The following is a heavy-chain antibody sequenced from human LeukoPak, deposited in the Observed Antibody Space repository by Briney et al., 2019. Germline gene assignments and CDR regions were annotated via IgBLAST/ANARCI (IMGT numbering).Heavy chain of an antibody. V-gene: IGHV3-9*03. D-gene: IGHD6-13*01. Sequence: PGRSLRLSCAASGFTFDDYAMHWVRQAPGKGLEWVSGISWNSGSIGYADSVKGRFTISRDNAKNSLYLQMNSLRAEDMALYYCAKDRVSYSSSWAFDYWSQGTLVTVSS. CDR2: ISWNSGSI. CDR3: AKDRVSYSSSWAFDY. CDR1: GFTFDDYA. J-gene: IGHJ4*02.